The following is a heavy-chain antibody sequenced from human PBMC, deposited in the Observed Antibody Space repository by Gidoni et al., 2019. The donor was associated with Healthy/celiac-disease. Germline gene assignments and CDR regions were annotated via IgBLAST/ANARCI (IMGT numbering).Heavy chain of an antibody. V-gene: IGHV1-69*01. D-gene: IGHD3-3*01. CDR1: GGTFSSYA. J-gene: IGHJ5*02. CDR3: ARDLAPSDFWSGYFSNWFDP. CDR2: IIPIFGTA. Sequence: QVQLVQSGAEVKKPGSSVKVSCKASGGTFSSYAISWVRQAPGQGLEWMGGIIPIFGTANYAQKFQGRVTITADESTSTAYMELSSLRSEDTAVYYCARDLAPSDFWSGYFSNWFDPWGQGTLVTVSS.